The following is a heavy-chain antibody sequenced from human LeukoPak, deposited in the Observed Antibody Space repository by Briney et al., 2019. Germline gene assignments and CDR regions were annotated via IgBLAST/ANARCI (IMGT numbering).Heavy chain of an antibody. Sequence: GGSLRLSCAASGFTFSNYAVTWVRQGPGKGLEWVSTVSNSGGTTFYADSVEGRFTISRDNSKNTLYLQMNSLRAEDTAVYYYAKCPRIAGRAFDYWGQGTLVTVSS. D-gene: IGHD6-13*01. CDR3: AKCPRIAGRAFDY. CDR1: GFTFSNYA. CDR2: VSNSGGTT. J-gene: IGHJ4*02. V-gene: IGHV3-23*01.